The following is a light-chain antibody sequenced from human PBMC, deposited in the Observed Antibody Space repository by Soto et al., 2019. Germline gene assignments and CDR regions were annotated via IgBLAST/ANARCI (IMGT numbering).Light chain of an antibody. CDR2: AAS. Sequence: DIQLIQSPSSLSASIGDRLTISCRASQSIKNYVNWYQQQRGKAPKLLVFAASTLQSGVPSRFTGSGSGTDFTLTISSLLPEDFATYFCQQSYSHPWTFGQGTTVEI. CDR3: QQSYSHPWT. CDR1: QSIKNY. J-gene: IGKJ1*01. V-gene: IGKV1-39*01.